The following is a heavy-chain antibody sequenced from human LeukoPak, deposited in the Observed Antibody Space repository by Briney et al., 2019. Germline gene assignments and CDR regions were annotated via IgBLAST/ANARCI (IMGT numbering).Heavy chain of an antibody. CDR3: AREKYDYPDGGWFDP. CDR2: IKQDGSEK. D-gene: IGHD4-11*01. J-gene: IGHJ5*02. V-gene: IGHV3-7*01. Sequence: GGSLRLSCAASGFTFSSYWMSWVRQAPGKGLEWVANIKQDGSEKYYVDSVKGRFTISRDNAKNSLYLQMNSLRAEDTAVYYCAREKYDYPDGGWFDPWGQGTLVTVSS. CDR1: GFTFSSYW.